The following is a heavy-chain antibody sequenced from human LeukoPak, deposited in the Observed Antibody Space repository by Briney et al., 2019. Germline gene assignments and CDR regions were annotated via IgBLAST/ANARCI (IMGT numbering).Heavy chain of an antibody. Sequence: PGGSLRLSCAASGFTFSTAWMSWVRQAPGKGLEWVGRIKSKTDGGTTEYAAPVKGRFTISRDDSKNTLYLQMDSLIIDDTAVYYCWYAPDYGGQGTLVTVSS. J-gene: IGHJ4*02. CDR2: IKSKTDGGTT. CDR3: WYAPDY. CDR1: GFTFSTAW. V-gene: IGHV3-15*01. D-gene: IGHD6-13*01.